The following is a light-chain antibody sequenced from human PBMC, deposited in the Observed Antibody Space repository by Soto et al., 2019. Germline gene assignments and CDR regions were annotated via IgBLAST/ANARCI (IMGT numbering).Light chain of an antibody. CDR2: DAS. CDR3: QQRSNWPWT. Sequence: EIVLTQSPATLSLSPGERATLSCRASQSVSSYLAWYQQKPGQAPRLLIYDASNRATGIPARFSGSGSGTDFTLTIIILDPEDFAVYYCQQRSNWPWTFGQGSKVDIK. J-gene: IGKJ1*01. CDR1: QSVSSY. V-gene: IGKV3-11*01.